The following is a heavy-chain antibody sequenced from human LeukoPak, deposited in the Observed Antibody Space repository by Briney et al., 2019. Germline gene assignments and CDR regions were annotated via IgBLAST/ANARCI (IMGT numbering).Heavy chain of an antibody. D-gene: IGHD6-6*01. CDR1: GGSISSFY. Sequence: PSETLSLTCTVSGGSISSFYWSWVRQPPGKGLEWVGYISYSGNTNYNPSLKSRVTISVDTSKNQFSLNLSSVTAADTAVYYCARHFSGAAPGLVWGQGTLVTVSS. J-gene: IGHJ4*02. CDR2: ISYSGNT. V-gene: IGHV4-59*08. CDR3: ARHFSGAAPGLV.